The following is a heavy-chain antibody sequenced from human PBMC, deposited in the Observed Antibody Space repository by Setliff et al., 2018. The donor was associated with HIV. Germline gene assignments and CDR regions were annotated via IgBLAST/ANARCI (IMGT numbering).Heavy chain of an antibody. D-gene: IGHD1-26*01. CDR2: INHSGST. CDR1: GGSFSGYY. Sequence: ASETLSLTCAVYGGSFSGYYWSWIRQPPGKGLEWIGEINHSGSTNYNPSLKSRVTISIDTSENLFSLKLSGVTAADTAIYYCARQVGEGKWYLDSWGHGTLVTVSS. J-gene: IGHJ4*01. CDR3: ARQVGEGKWYLDS. V-gene: IGHV4-34*01.